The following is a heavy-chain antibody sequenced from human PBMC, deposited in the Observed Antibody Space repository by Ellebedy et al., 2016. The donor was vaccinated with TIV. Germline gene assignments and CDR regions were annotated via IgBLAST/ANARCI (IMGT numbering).Heavy chain of an antibody. J-gene: IGHJ4*02. CDR2: ISSSGGST. V-gene: IGHV3-64D*06. CDR3: AMSGLFDY. Sequence: GESLKISXSVTGIVISNHNIHWVRQAPGKGLEYVSSISSSGGSTDYADSVKGRFTISRDNSKNTVYLQMSSLRVDDTAVYFCAMSGLFDYWGQGTLVTVSS. D-gene: IGHD3-3*01. CDR1: GIVISNHN.